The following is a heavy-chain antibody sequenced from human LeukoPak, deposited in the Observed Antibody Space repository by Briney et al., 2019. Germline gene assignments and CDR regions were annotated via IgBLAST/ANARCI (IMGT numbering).Heavy chain of an antibody. CDR1: GGSISSGDYY. V-gene: IGHV4-30-4*01. CDR2: IYYSGST. D-gene: IGHD2-8*01. CDR3: GRGGGRLYDNGTGL. Sequence: SETLSLTCTVSGGSISSGDYYWSWIRQPPGKGLEWIGYIYYSGSTYYNPSLKSRVTISVDTSKNQFSLKLSYVTAADTAAYYCGRGGGRLYDNGTGLWGQGTMVTVSS. J-gene: IGHJ3*01.